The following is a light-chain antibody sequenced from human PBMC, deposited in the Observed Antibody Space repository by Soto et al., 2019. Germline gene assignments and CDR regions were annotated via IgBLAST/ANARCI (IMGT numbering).Light chain of an antibody. Sequence: DMQMTQSPSSLSASVGDRVTITCRASQSITKYLNWYQQKPGKAPKLLIYSASSLQTGVPSRFSGSASGTDFTLTISSLQPEDFATYYCQQTYSTPWTFGQGTKVEIK. V-gene: IGKV1-39*01. CDR1: QSITKY. J-gene: IGKJ1*01. CDR2: SAS. CDR3: QQTYSTPWT.